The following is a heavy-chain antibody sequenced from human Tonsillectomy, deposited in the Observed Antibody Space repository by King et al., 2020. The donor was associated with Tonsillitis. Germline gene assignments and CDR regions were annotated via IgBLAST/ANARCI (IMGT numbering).Heavy chain of an antibody. V-gene: IGHV4-4*07. J-gene: IGHJ3*01. CDR3: TRDAGVLRPLGVFDV. D-gene: IGHD4/OR15-4a*01. CDR1: GGSISSYY. CDR2: IYTRGST. Sequence: VQLQESGPGLVKPSETLSLTCTVPGGSISSYYWSWLRQPAGKGLEWIGRIYTRGSTNYNPALKSRVTMSVETTKNQFSLKLSSVTAADTAVYYCTRDAGVLRPLGVFDVWGQGTMVTASS.